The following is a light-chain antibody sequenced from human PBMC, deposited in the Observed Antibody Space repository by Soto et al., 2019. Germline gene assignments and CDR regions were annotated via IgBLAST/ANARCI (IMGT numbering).Light chain of an antibody. CDR3: AAWDDSLNGVV. CDR1: SSNIGSNS. CDR2: SSN. V-gene: IGLV1-44*01. Sequence: QSVLTQPPSASGTPGQRVTISCSGSSSNIGSNSVNWYQQLPGTAPKLLMYSSNQRPSGVPDRSSGSKSGTSASLAIRGLQSEDEADYFCAAWDDSLNGVVFGGGTKLTVL. J-gene: IGLJ2*01.